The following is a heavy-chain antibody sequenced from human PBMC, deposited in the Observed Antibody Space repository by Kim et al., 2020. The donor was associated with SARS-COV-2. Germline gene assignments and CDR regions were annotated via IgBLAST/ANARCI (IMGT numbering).Heavy chain of an antibody. CDR2: INHSGST. D-gene: IGHD3-9*01. V-gene: IGHV4-34*01. J-gene: IGHJ6*02. CDR1: GGSFSGYY. Sequence: SETLSLTCAVYGGSFSGYYWSWIRQPPGKGLEWIGEINHSGSTNYNPSLKSRVTISVDTSKNQFSLKLSSVTAADTAVYYCRGGQTGYLSYYGMDVWGQGTTVTVSS. CDR3: RGGQTGYLSYYGMDV.